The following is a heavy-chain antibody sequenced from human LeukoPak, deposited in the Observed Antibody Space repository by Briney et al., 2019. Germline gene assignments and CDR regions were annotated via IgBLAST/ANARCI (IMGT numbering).Heavy chain of an antibody. Sequence: GASVKVSCKASGYTFTGYYMHWVRQAPGQGLEWMGWINPNSGGTNYAQKFQGRFTMTRDTSISTTYMELSRLRSDDTAVYYCARPPYCSSTSCYFSYWYFDLWGRGTLVTVSS. CDR1: GYTFTGYY. D-gene: IGHD2-2*01. J-gene: IGHJ2*01. V-gene: IGHV1-2*02. CDR3: ARPPYCSSTSCYFSYWYFDL. CDR2: INPNSGGT.